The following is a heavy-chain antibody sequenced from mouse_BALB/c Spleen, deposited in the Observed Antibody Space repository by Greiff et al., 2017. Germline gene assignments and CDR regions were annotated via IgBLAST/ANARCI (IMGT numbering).Heavy chain of an antibody. Sequence: EVKLVESGGGLVQPGGSLRLSCATSGFTFTDYYMSWVRQPPGKALEWLGFIRNKANGYTTEYSASVKGRFTISRDNSQSFLYLQMNTLRAEDSATYYCARDRDYYGSSFAMDYWGQGTSVTVSS. CDR2: IRNKANGYTT. J-gene: IGHJ4*01. V-gene: IGHV7-3*02. D-gene: IGHD1-1*01. CDR1: GFTFTDYY. CDR3: ARDRDYYGSSFAMDY.